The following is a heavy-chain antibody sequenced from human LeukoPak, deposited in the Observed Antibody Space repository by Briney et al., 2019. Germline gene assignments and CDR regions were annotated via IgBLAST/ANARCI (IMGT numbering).Heavy chain of an antibody. CDR3: ASQNDVVVVAATGSFDY. V-gene: IGHV1-2*02. CDR1: GYTFTGYY. Sequence: ASVKVSCKASGYTFTGYYMHWVRQAPGQGLEWMGWINPNSGGTNYAQKFQGRVTMTRDTSISTAYMELSRLRSDDTAVYYCASQNDVVVVAATGSFDYWGQGTPVTASS. D-gene: IGHD2-15*01. J-gene: IGHJ4*02. CDR2: INPNSGGT.